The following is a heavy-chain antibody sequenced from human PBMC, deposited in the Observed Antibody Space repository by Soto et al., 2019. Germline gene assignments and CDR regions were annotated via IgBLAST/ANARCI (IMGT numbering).Heavy chain of an antibody. J-gene: IGHJ4*02. D-gene: IGHD3-10*01. CDR3: ARDSSPYYYGSGSSLNPFDY. CDR2: INPSNSNT. Sequence: ASVQVSCKASGYTFTSYYMHWVRQAPGQGLEWMGRINPSNSNTSYSQKFQGRVTITRDTSASTAYMELSSLRSEDTAVYYCARDSSPYYYGSGSSLNPFDYWGQGTLVTVSS. CDR1: GYTFTSYY. V-gene: IGHV1-3*01.